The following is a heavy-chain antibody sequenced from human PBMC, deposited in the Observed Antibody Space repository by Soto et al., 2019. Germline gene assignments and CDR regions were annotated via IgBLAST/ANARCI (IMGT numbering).Heavy chain of an antibody. CDR2: IIPIIGPA. V-gene: IGHV1-69*01. CDR3: ARDLGTTIAGPPRRETYVWLDP. CDR1: GGTFTYYG. Sequence: QVQLVQSGAEVKRPGSSVKLSCKASGGTFTYYGISWVRQAPGQWLEWMGGIIPIIGPATYAQKFQGRVTITADQSASTAYMELSSLGSEDTALYYCARDLGTTIAGPPRRETYVWLDPWGQGTLVTVSS. J-gene: IGHJ5*02. D-gene: IGHD3-22*01.